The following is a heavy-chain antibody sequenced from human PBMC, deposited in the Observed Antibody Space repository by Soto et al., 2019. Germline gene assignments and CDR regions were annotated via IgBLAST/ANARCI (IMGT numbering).Heavy chain of an antibody. CDR3: ARAWDSSGLLPRRFDP. Sequence: SETLSLTCPVSGCSISSYYWSWIRQPPGKGLEWIGYIYYSGSTNYNPSLKSRVTISVDTSKNQFSLKLSSVTAADTAVYYCARAWDSSGLLPRRFDPWGQGTLVTVSS. V-gene: IGHV4-59*01. CDR2: IYYSGST. CDR1: GCSISSYY. D-gene: IGHD3-22*01. J-gene: IGHJ5*02.